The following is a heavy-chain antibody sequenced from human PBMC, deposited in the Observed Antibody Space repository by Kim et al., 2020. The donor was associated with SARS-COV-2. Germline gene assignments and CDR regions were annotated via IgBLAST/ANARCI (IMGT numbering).Heavy chain of an antibody. CDR1: GGTFSSYA. V-gene: IGHV1-69*06. CDR2: IIPIFGTT. D-gene: IGHD3-22*01. CDR3: AVYSSGYIMDYFDY. J-gene: IGHJ4*02. Sequence: SVKVSCKASGGTFSSYAISWVRQAPGQGLEWMGGIIPIFGTTNYAQKFQGRVTITADKSTSTAYMELSSLRSEDTAVYYCAVYSSGYIMDYFDYWGQGTLVTVSS.